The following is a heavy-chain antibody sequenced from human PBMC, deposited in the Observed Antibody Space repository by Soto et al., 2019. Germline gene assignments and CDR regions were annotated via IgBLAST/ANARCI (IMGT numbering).Heavy chain of an antibody. Sequence: SETLSLTCTVPGGSISSSNWWSWVRQPPGKGLEWIGEIYHSGSTNYNPSLKSRVTISVDKSKNQFSLKLTSVTAADTAVYYCARARATIAAAAIFDCWGQGTLVTVSS. CDR1: GGSISSSNW. CDR2: IYHSGST. D-gene: IGHD6-13*01. V-gene: IGHV4-4*02. J-gene: IGHJ4*02. CDR3: ARARATIAAAAIFDC.